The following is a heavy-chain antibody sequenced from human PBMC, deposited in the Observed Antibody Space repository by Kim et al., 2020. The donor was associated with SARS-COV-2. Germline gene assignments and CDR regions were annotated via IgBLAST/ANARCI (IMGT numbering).Heavy chain of an antibody. V-gene: IGHV3-49*04. CDR3: TRGYCSGGSCPGAFDY. Sequence: GGSLRLSCTASGFTFGDYAMSWVRQAPGKGLEWVGFIRSKAYGGTTEYAASVKGRFTISRDDSKSIAYLQMNSLKTEDTAVYYCTRGYCSGGSCPGAFDYWGQGTLVTVSS. CDR2: IRSKAYGGTT. J-gene: IGHJ4*02. D-gene: IGHD2-15*01. CDR1: GFTFGDYA.